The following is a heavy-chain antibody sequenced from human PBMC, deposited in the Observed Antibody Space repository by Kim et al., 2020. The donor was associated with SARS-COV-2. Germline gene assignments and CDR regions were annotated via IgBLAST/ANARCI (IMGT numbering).Heavy chain of an antibody. Sequence: SETLSLTCTVSGGSISSGGYYWSWIRQHPGKGLEWIGYIYYSGSTYYNPSLKSRATISVDTSKNQFSLKLSSVTAADTAVYYCARDTGGPYSSGWYFGGRSFPVRSGDYGMDVWGQGTTVTVSS. CDR1: GGSISSGGYY. V-gene: IGHV4-31*03. CDR2: IYYSGST. D-gene: IGHD6-19*01. CDR3: ARDTGGPYSSGWYFGGRSFPVRSGDYGMDV. J-gene: IGHJ6*02.